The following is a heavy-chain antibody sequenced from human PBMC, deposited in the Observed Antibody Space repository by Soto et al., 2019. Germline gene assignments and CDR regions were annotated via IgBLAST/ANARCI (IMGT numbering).Heavy chain of an antibody. V-gene: IGHV1-18*04. CDR2: ISGHNGNT. D-gene: IGHD3-22*01. CDR1: GYSFTSYG. CDR3: ARHRFNYFDDTVYYYFDY. Sequence: QVQLVQSAAEVKKPGASVKVSCKASGYSFTSYGISWVRQAPGQGPEWMGWISGHNGNTNHPQSLQGRVTMTTDASRNTGYMGLGSVRSDDTAVYYCARHRFNYFDDTVYYYFDYWGQGTLVTVSS. J-gene: IGHJ4*02.